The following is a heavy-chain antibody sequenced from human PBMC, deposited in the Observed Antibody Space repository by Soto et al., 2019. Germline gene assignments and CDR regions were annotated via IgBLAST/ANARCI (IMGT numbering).Heavy chain of an antibody. CDR1: GGSISSGNFY. J-gene: IGHJ4*02. D-gene: IGHD1-26*01. CDR2: IYFSGST. CDR3: XHDSHGGNTYFDL. Sequence: TLSLTCTFSGGSISSGNFYWSWIRQPPGKGLEWIGYIYFSGSTSYSPSLKSRLTISLSTSNNQFSLKLTSVTAADTAVYYXXHDSHGGNTYFDLWGQGALVTVSP. V-gene: IGHV4-30-4*03.